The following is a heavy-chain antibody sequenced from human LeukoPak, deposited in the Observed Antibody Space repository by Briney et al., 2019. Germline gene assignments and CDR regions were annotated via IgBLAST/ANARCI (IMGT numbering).Heavy chain of an antibody. V-gene: IGHV3-7*01. CDR2: IQQDGGET. CDR3: ARGVRWFDP. D-gene: IGHD3-10*01. J-gene: IGHJ5*02. CDR1: GFTFRSHW. Sequence: GGSLRLSCAASGFTFRSHWMTWVRQVPGKGLEWVANIQQDGGETYYVDSVTGRFTISRDNAKNSLCLQMSSLKVEDTAVYYCARGVRWFDPWGQGTLVTVSS.